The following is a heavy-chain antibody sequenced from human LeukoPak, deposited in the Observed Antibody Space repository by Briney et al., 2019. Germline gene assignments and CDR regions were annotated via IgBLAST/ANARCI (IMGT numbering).Heavy chain of an antibody. CDR3: ATSSHSGSYRAH. J-gene: IGHJ4*02. CDR2: ISYTADS. V-gene: IGHV4-59*08. Sequence: AETLSLTCSVSGDSVTSSYLNWIRQPPGKGLEWIGYISYTADSNYNPAFKSRVTISTDTSKNQYSLKLSSVTATDTAVYYCATSSHSGSYRAHWGQGTLVTVSS. CDR1: GDSVTSSY. D-gene: IGHD3-10*01.